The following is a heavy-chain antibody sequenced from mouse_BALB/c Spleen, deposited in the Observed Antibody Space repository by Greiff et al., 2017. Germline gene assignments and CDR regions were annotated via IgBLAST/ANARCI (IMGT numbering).Heavy chain of an antibody. J-gene: IGHJ1*01. CDR3: ARDELGQGYWYFDV. CDR2: IWGDGST. Sequence: QVQLKESGPGLVAPSQSLSITCTVSGFSLTGYGVNWVRQPPGKGLEWLGMIWGDGSTDYNSALKSRLSISKDNSKSQVFLKMNSMQTDDTARYYCARDELGQGYWYFDVWGAGTTVTVSS. D-gene: IGHD1-3*01. CDR1: GFSLTGYG. V-gene: IGHV2-6-7*01.